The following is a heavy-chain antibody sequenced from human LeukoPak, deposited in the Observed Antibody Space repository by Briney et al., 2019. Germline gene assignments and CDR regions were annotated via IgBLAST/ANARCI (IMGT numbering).Heavy chain of an antibody. J-gene: IGHJ4*02. Sequence: GGSLRLSCAASGFTFSRFTMNWVRQAPGKGLEWVSSITSTSSYIYYADSEKGRFTISRDNAKNSLYLQMNSLRAEDTAVYYCARDYYGSGSLDYWGQGTLVTVS. CDR1: GFTFSRFT. D-gene: IGHD3-10*01. V-gene: IGHV3-21*03. CDR3: ARDYYGSGSLDY. CDR2: ITSTSSYI.